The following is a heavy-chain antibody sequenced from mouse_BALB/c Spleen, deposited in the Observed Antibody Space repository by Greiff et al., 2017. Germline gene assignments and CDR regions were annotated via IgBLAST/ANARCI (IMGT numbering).Heavy chain of an antibody. V-gene: IGHV14-1*02. J-gene: IGHJ3*01. CDR2: IDPENGNT. CDR3: ARGSYDYDGWFAY. CDR1: GFNIKDYY. D-gene: IGHD2-4*01. Sequence: VQLQQSGAELVRPGALVKLSCKASGFNIKDYYMHWVKQRPEQGLEWIGWIDPENGNTIYDPKFQGKASITADTSSNTAYLQLSSLTSEDTAVYYCARGSYDYDGWFAYWGQGTLVTVSA.